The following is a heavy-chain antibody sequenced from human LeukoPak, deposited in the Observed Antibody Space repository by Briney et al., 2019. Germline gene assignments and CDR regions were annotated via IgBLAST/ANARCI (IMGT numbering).Heavy chain of an antibody. CDR2: IKEDGSEQ. CDR1: GFTFSSHW. Sequence: PGGSLRLSCAASGFTFSSHWMSWVRQAPGKGLEWVANIKEDGSEQHYVETVKGRFTISRDNVKNSLYLQMNSLRAEDTAVYFCARDKVVGXTRLDYWGQGXLVTVSS. D-gene: IGHD1-26*01. J-gene: IGHJ4*02. V-gene: IGHV3-7*03. CDR3: ARDKVVGXTRLDY.